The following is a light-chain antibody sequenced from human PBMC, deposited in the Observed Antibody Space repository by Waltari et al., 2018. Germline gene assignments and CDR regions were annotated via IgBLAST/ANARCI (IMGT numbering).Light chain of an antibody. CDR1: QSVSNY. CDR3: QQYNSYSLWT. Sequence: TQSPATLSLSPGERATLSCRASQSVSNYLAWYQQKPGKAPKLLIYKASNLDSGVPSRFSGGGSGTEFTLTISSLQPDDFATYYCQQYNSYSLWTFGQGTKVEIK. V-gene: IGKV1-5*03. CDR2: KAS. J-gene: IGKJ1*01.